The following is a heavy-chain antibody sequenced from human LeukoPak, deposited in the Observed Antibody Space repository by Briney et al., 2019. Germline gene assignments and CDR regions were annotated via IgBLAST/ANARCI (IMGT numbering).Heavy chain of an antibody. V-gene: IGHV1-2*02. Sequence: ASVKVSCKASGYTFTDYGIHWVRQAPGQGLEWMGWINPNSGGTNYAQKFQGRVTMTRDTSISTAYMELSRLRSDDTAVYYCARDRGGCSSTSCYADYYYYYYMDVWGKGTTVTVSS. CDR1: GYTFTDYG. D-gene: IGHD2-2*01. CDR2: INPNSGGT. CDR3: ARDRGGCSSTSCYADYYYYYYMDV. J-gene: IGHJ6*03.